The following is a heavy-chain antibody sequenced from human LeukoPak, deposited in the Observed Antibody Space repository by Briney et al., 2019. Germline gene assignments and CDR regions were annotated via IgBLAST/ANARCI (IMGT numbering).Heavy chain of an antibody. J-gene: IGHJ3*02. CDR3: ARDRGERVSSWSLPAHGFDI. D-gene: IGHD6-13*01. CDR1: GGTFNSYA. CDR2: IFPIFGTA. Sequence: SVKVSCKASGGTFNSYAINWVRQAPGQGLEWMGRIFPIFGTANYAQKFQGRVTVTTDESTNTAYMELSSLRPEDTAMYYCARDRGERVSSWSLPAHGFDIWGQGTMVTVSS. V-gene: IGHV1-69*05.